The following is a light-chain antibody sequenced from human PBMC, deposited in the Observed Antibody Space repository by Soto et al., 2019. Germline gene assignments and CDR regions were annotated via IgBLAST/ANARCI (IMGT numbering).Light chain of an antibody. V-gene: IGLV2-11*01. CDR2: DVS. CDR1: SSDVGGYKY. J-gene: IGLJ3*02. CDR3: CSYAGSNIRV. Sequence: QSALTQPRSVSGSPGQSVTISCTGTSSDVGGYKYVSWYQQHPGKAPKLMLYDVSKRPSGVPDRFSGSKSGNTASLTISGLQAEDEADYYCCSYAGSNIRVFGGGTKLTVL.